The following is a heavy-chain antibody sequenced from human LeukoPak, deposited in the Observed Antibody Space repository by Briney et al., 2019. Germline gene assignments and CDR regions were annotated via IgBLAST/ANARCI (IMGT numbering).Heavy chain of an antibody. CDR2: INAGNGNT. CDR1: GYTFTSYA. CDR3: ARVGELSLYSYLDY. V-gene: IGHV1-3*01. Sequence: ASVKVSCKASGYTFTSYAMHWVRQAPGQRLEWMGWINAGNGNTKYSQEFQGRVTMTTDTSTSTAYMELRSLRSDDTAVYYCARVGELSLYSYLDYWGQGTLVTVSS. J-gene: IGHJ4*02. D-gene: IGHD3-16*02.